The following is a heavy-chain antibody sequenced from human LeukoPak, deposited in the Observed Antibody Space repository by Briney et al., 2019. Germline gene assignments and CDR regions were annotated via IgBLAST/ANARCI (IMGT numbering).Heavy chain of an antibody. CDR2: IIPIFGTA. Sequence: SVKVSCKASGGTFSSYAISWVRQAPGQGLEWMGGIIPIFGTANYAQKFQGRVTITTDESTNTAYMELSSLRSEDTAVYYCARVGYCSSTSCPSSPWGQGTLVTVSS. J-gene: IGHJ5*02. CDR3: ARVGYCSSTSCPSSP. D-gene: IGHD2-2*03. V-gene: IGHV1-69*05. CDR1: GGTFSSYA.